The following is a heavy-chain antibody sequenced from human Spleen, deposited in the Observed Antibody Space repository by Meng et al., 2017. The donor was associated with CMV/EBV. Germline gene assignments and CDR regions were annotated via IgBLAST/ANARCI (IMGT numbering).Heavy chain of an antibody. Sequence: SCAAAEFTLTDDYMNRIRLAAGQGLEWLSKNRGGGRTIYCLDSLKGRFTLSRDNAKNLLYLQMNSLRADDTAVYCCAGERKEWLAFYYWGQGTLVTVSS. CDR2: NRGGGRTI. J-gene: IGHJ4*02. CDR1: EFTLTDDY. CDR3: AGERKEWLAFYY. D-gene: IGHD6-19*01. V-gene: IGHV3-11*01.